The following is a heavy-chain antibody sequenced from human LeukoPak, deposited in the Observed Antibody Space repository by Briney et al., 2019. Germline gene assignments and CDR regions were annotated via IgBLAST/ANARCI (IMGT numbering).Heavy chain of an antibody. CDR3: AKGICSSTSCFLSG. J-gene: IGHJ4*02. Sequence: GGSLRLSCAASGFTFDDYAMHWVRQAPGKGLEWVSGISWNSGSIGYADSVKGRFTISRDNAKNSLYLQMNSLRAEDMALYYRAKGICSSTSCFLSGWGQGTLVTVSS. CDR2: ISWNSGSI. D-gene: IGHD2-2*01. V-gene: IGHV3-9*03. CDR1: GFTFDDYA.